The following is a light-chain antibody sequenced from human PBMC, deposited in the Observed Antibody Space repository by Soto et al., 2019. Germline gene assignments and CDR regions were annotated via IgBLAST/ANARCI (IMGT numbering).Light chain of an antibody. J-gene: IGKJ5*01. CDR1: QSVRNN. CDR2: YAS. CDR3: HQYNNWPPIT. Sequence: EIMMTQSPATLSVSPGERATLSCRASQSVRNNLAWYQHKPGQVPRLLIYYASTRDTGIPARCSGSGSGTEVTLTIISIQSADVAVYYCHQYNNWPPITFGEGTRLEIK. V-gene: IGKV3-15*01.